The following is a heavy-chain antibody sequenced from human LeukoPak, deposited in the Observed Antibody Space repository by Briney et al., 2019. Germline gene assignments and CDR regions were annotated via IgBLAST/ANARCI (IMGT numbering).Heavy chain of an antibody. D-gene: IGHD5-24*01. Sequence: ASVKVSCKASGGTFSSYAISWVRQAPGQGLEWMGGIIPIFGTANYTQKFQGRVTITADESTSTAYMELSSLRSEDTAVYYCARNIGSRWLQFVDHGENWFDPWGQGTLVTVSS. CDR1: GGTFSSYA. CDR3: ARNIGSRWLQFVDHGENWFDP. J-gene: IGHJ5*02. V-gene: IGHV1-69*13. CDR2: IIPIFGTA.